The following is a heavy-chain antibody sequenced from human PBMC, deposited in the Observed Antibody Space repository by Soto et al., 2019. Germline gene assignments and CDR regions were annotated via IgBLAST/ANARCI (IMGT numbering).Heavy chain of an antibody. CDR2: IYYSGST. CDR3: ARTHPLWYLWFDP. D-gene: IGHD3-10*01. CDR1: GGSISSGGYY. Sequence: QVQLQESGPGLVKPSQTLSLTCTVSGGSISSGGYYWSWIRQHPGKGLEWIGYIYYSGSTYYNPSLKSPVTISVDTSKNQFSLKLSSVTAADTAVYYCARTHPLWYLWFDPWGQGTLVTVSS. J-gene: IGHJ5*02. V-gene: IGHV4-31*01.